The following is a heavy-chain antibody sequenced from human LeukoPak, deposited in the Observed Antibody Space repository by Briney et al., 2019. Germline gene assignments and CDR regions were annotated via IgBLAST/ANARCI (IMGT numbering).Heavy chain of an antibody. V-gene: IGHV3-7*01. D-gene: IGHD4-17*01. CDR3: ARDDPTTGTDY. Sequence: GGSLRLSCAASGFTFSSYWMSWVRQAPGKGLEGVANIKQDGSEKYYVDSVKGRFTISRDDAKNSLYLQMNSLRAKDTAVYYCARDDPTTGTDYWGQGTLVTVSS. CDR2: IKQDGSEK. CDR1: GFTFSSYW. J-gene: IGHJ4*02.